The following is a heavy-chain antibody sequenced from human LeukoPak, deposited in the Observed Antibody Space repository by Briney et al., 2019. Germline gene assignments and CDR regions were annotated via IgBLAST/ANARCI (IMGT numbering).Heavy chain of an antibody. CDR1: GFTFDDYA. J-gene: IGHJ5*02. D-gene: IGHD1-1*01. V-gene: IGHV3-9*01. Sequence: GRSLRLSCAASGFTFDDYAMHWVRQAPGKGLERVSGISWNSGSIGYADSVKGRFTISRDNAKNSLYLQMNSLRAEDTALYYCAKAGRSTGTTGWFDPWGQGTLVTVSS. CDR2: ISWNSGSI. CDR3: AKAGRSTGTTGWFDP.